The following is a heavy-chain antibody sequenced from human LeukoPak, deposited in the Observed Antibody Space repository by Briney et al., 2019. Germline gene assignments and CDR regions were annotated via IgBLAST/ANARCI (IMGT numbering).Heavy chain of an antibody. Sequence: SETLSLTCAVYGESFSDYYWSWIRQPPGRGLEWIGEVNHGGTTNYNPSLKSRVIISADTSKNQFSLKLSSVTAADTAVYYCARADIVVVVAAQTPQLGAFDIWGQGTMVTVSS. CDR2: VNHGGTT. CDR1: GESFSDYY. D-gene: IGHD2-15*01. J-gene: IGHJ3*02. CDR3: ARADIVVVVAAQTPQLGAFDI. V-gene: IGHV4-34*01.